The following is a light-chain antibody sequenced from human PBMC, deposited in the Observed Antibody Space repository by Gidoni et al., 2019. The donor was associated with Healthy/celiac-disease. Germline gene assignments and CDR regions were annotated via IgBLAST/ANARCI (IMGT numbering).Light chain of an antibody. CDR3: QQYYSTPLT. J-gene: IGKJ4*01. CDR1: QSVLYSSNNKNY. V-gene: IGKV4-1*01. Sequence: DIVMTQSPDSMAVSLGERATINCKSSQSVLYSSNNKNYLAWYQQQPVQTPKLLIYCASTRESGVPDRFSGSGSGTDFTLTISSLQAEDVAVYYCQQYYSTPLTFGGGTKVEIK. CDR2: CAS.